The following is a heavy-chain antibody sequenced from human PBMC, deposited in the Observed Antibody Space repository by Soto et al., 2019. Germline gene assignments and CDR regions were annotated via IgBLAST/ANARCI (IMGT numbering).Heavy chain of an antibody. CDR1: GFNISTHW. CDR2: IKQDGSEK. V-gene: IGHV3-7*01. D-gene: IGHD3-9*01. J-gene: IGHJ4*02. Sequence: GGSLRLSCAASGFNISTHWMNWVRQAPGKGLEWVANIKQDGSEKNYVDSVKGRFTISRDNAKNSLYLQMNSLRAEDTAVYYCAKDRYDILTGRPWFDYWGQGTLVTVSS. CDR3: AKDRYDILTGRPWFDY.